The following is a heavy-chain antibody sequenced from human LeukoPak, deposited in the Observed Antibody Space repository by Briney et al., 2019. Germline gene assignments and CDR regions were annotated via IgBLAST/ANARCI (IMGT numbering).Heavy chain of an antibody. CDR2: ISYDGSNK. Sequence: GGSLRLSCAASGFTFSSYAMHWVRQAPGKGLEWVAVISYDGSNKYYADSVKGRFTISRDNSKNTLYLQMNSLRAEDTAVYYCARDQADYELDYWGQGTLVTVSS. J-gene: IGHJ4*02. V-gene: IGHV3-30-3*01. D-gene: IGHD4-17*01. CDR1: GFTFSSYA. CDR3: ARDQADYELDY.